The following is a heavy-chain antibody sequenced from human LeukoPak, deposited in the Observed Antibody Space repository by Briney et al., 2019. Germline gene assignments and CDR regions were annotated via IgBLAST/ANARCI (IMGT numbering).Heavy chain of an antibody. CDR3: AKDKSYAFDS. D-gene: IGHD2-2*01. V-gene: IGHV3-23*01. J-gene: IGHJ4*02. Sequence: PPGGSLRLSCAASGFTFSSYTMNWVRQAPGKGLEWVSVIGGSGGDTYYSDSVKGRFTISRDNSKDTLYLQMNSLRVEDTAVYYCAKDKSYAFDSWGQGTLVTVSS. CDR2: IGGSGGDT. CDR1: GFTFSSYT.